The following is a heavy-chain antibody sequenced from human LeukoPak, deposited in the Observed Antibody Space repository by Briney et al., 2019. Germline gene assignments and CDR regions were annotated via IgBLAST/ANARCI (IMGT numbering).Heavy chain of an antibody. J-gene: IGHJ5*02. D-gene: IGHD6-19*01. V-gene: IGHV4-61*02. Sequence: SQTLSLTCTVPGGSISSGSYYWSWIRQPAGKGLEWIGRIYTSGSTNYNPSLKSRVTISVDTSKNQFSLKLSSVTAADTAVYYCARDPAVAGTGWWFDPWGQGTLVTVSS. CDR2: IYTSGST. CDR3: ARDPAVAGTGWWFDP. CDR1: GGSISSGSYY.